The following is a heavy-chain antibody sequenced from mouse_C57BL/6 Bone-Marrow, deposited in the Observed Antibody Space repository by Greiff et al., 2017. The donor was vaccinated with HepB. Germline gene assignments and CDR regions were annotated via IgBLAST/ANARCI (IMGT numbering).Heavy chain of an antibody. CDR3: ARWRVTTGFAY. V-gene: IGHV1-18*01. CDR1: GYTFTDYN. J-gene: IGHJ3*01. CDR2: INPNNGGT. D-gene: IGHD2-2*01. Sequence: EVPLQQSGPELVKPGASVKIPCKASGYTFTDYNMDWVKQSHGKSLEWIGDINPNNGGTIYNQKFKGKATLTVDKSSSTAYMELRSLTSEDTAFYYCARWRVTTGFAYWGQGTLVTGSA.